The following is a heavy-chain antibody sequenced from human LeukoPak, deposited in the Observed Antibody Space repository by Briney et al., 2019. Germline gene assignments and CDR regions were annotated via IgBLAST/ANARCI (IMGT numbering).Heavy chain of an antibody. CDR1: GFAFSSLA. J-gene: IGHJ3*02. CDR3: ARAGYFDSSGFYAPDAFDI. V-gene: IGHV3-33*08. CDR2: IWYDGSNK. D-gene: IGHD3-22*01. Sequence: GGSLRLSCAVSGFAFSSLAMHWVRQAPGKGLEWVAVIWYDGSNKYYADSVKGRFTISRDSSKNTLFLQMNSLRVGDTAVYYCARAGYFDSSGFYAPDAFDIWGQGTVVTVSS.